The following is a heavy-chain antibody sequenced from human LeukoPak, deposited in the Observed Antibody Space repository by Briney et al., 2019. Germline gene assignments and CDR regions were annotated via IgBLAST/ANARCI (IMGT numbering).Heavy chain of an antibody. Sequence: GGSLRLSCAASGFTFSSYAMSWVRQAPGKGLEWVSAISGSGGSTYYADSVKGRFTISRDNSKNTLYLQMNSLRAEDTAVYYWATPKRWLERYYFDYWGQGTLVTSPQ. J-gene: IGHJ4*02. V-gene: IGHV3-23*01. CDR2: ISGSGGST. D-gene: IGHD5-24*01. CDR1: GFTFSSYA. CDR3: ATPKRWLERYYFDY.